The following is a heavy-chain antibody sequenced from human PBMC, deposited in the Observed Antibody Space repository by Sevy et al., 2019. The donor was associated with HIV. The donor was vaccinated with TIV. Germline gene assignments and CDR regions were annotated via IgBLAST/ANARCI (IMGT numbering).Heavy chain of an antibody. CDR2: INAGNGNT. V-gene: IGHV1-3*01. Sequence: ASEKVSCKASGYTFTSYAMHWVRQAPGQRLEWMGWINAGNGNTKYSQKFQGRVTITRDTSASTAYMELSSLRSEDTAVYYCTPRGYSYGTPFDYWGQGTLVTVSS. CDR1: GYTFTSYA. J-gene: IGHJ4*02. D-gene: IGHD5-18*01. CDR3: TPRGYSYGTPFDY.